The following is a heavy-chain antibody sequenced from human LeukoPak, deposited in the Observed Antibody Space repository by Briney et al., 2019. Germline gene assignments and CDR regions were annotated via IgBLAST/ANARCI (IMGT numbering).Heavy chain of an antibody. CDR2: IYSGGST. D-gene: IGHD6-13*01. V-gene: IGHV3-53*01. Sequence: GGSLRLSCAASGFTFSSYAMHWVRQAPGKGLEWVSVIYSGGSTYYADSVKGRFTISRDNSKNTLYLQMNSLRAEDTAVYYCAAGTGNYWGQGTLVTVSS. CDR1: GFTFSSYA. CDR3: AAGTGNY. J-gene: IGHJ4*02.